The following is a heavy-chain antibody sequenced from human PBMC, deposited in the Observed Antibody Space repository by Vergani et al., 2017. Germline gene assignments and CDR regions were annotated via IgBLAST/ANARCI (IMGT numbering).Heavy chain of an antibody. CDR3: ASLPGHHSSGYAFDY. V-gene: IGHV4-61*01. Sequence: QVQLQESGPGLVKPSETLSLTCAVSGYSISSGYYWSWIRQPPGKGLEWIGYIYYSGSTNYNPSLKSRVTISVDTSKNQFSLKLSSVTAADTAVYYCASLPGHHSSGYAFDYWGQGTLVTVSS. D-gene: IGHD3-22*01. CDR1: GYSISSGYY. J-gene: IGHJ4*02. CDR2: IYYSGST.